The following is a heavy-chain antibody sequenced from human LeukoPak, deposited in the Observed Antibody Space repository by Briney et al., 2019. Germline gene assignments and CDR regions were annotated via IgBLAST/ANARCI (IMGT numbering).Heavy chain of an antibody. CDR3: ARAFWSGYYLDY. Sequence: GGSLRLSCAASGFTFSSSWMTWVRQAPGKGLEWVAHIKEDGTEEYYVDSVKGRFTISRDNAKNSLYLQMNSLRAEDTAVYYCARAFWSGYYLDYWGQGTLVTVSS. CDR2: IKEDGTEE. V-gene: IGHV3-7*05. D-gene: IGHD3-3*01. J-gene: IGHJ4*02. CDR1: GFTFSSSW.